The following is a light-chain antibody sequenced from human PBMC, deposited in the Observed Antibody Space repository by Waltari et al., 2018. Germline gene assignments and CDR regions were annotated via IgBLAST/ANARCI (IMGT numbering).Light chain of an antibody. V-gene: IGKV3-20*01. J-gene: IGKJ2*01. CDR2: GAS. Sequence: EIVLTQYPGTLSLSPGERVTLSCRASQNVDINRLAWYQQKFGQTPRLLIYGASNRAAGIPDRFSGSGSGTDFTLTISRLEPEDVAVYYCQQYGDSSFTFGQGTKLEIK. CDR3: QQYGDSSFT. CDR1: QNVDINR.